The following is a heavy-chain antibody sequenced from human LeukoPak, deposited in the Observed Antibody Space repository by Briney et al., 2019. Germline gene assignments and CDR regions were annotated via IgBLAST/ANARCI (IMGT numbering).Heavy chain of an antibody. CDR1: GGSISSGGYS. CDR3: ARVGPSGYSYGSSYWYFDL. V-gene: IGHV4-30-2*01. CDR2: IYHSGST. D-gene: IGHD5-18*01. J-gene: IGHJ2*01. Sequence: SETLSLTCAISGGSISSGGYSWSWIRQPPGKGLEWIGYIYHSGSTYYNPSLQSRVTISVDRSKNQFSLNLSSVTAADTAVYYCARVGPSGYSYGSSYWYFDLWGRGTLVTVSS.